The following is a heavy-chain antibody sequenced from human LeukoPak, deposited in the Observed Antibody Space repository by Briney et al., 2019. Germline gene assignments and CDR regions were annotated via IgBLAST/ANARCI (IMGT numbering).Heavy chain of an antibody. CDR1: GYSFTSYW. D-gene: IGHD6-19*01. V-gene: IGHV5-51*01. CDR2: IYPGDSDT. J-gene: IGHJ4*02. Sequence: EESLKISCKGSGYSFTSYWIGWVRQMPGKGLEWMGIIYPGDSDTRYSPSFQCQVTISADKSISTAYLQWSSLKASDTAMYYCARLLAIALAGTAPFHYFDYWGQGTLVTVSS. CDR3: ARLLAIALAGTAPFHYFDY.